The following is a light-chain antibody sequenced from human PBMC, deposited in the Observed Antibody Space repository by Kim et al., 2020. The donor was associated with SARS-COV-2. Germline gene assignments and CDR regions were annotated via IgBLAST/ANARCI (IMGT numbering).Light chain of an antibody. J-gene: IGLJ3*02. CDR3: QAWDSSTAV. V-gene: IGLV3-1*01. Sequence: SVSPGQTASITCSGDKLGDKYACWYQQKPGQSPVLVIYQDSKRPSGIPERISGSNSGNTATLTISGTQAMDEADYYCQAWDSSTAVFGGGTQLTVL. CDR2: QDS. CDR1: KLGDKY.